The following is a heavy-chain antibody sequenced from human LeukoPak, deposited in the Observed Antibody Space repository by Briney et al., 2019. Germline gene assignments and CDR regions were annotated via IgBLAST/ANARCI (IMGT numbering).Heavy chain of an antibody. D-gene: IGHD1-1*01. CDR3: AKGQELDDGVLES. CDR1: GFTFSSYD. CDR2: IGTAGDP. J-gene: IGHJ4*02. Sequence: GGSLRLSCAASGFTFSSYDMHWVRQATGKGLEWVSAIGTAGDPYYPGSVKGRFTISRDNSKNTVYLEMKSLRVEDTAIYYCAKGQELDDGVLESWGQGTLVTVSS. V-gene: IGHV3-13*05.